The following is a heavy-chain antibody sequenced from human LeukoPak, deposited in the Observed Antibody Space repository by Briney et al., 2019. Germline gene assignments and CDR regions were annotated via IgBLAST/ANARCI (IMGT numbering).Heavy chain of an antibody. D-gene: IGHD1-26*01. J-gene: IGHJ4*02. Sequence: GGSLRLSCAVSGFTFSTYWMSWVRQAPGKGLEWVANIKQDGSDKYYVESVKGRFNISRDNAKNSLYLQMNSLRAEDTAVYYCARWAGGHYDYWGQGTLVTVSS. CDR2: IKQDGSDK. CDR3: ARWAGGHYDY. V-gene: IGHV3-7*03. CDR1: GFTFSTYW.